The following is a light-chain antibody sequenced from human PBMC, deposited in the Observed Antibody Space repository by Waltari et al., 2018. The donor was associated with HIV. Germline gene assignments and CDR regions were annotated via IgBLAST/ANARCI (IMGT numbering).Light chain of an antibody. Sequence: QSALTQPASVSGSPGQSITISCTGTSSDVGSYNLVSWYQQYPGKAPKLMIYEVSKRPSVVSNRFSGSNSGNTASLTISWLQAEDEADYYCCSYAATSTFVFGTGTKVTVL. J-gene: IGLJ1*01. CDR2: EVS. CDR1: SSDVGSYNL. CDR3: CSYAATSTFV. V-gene: IGLV2-23*02.